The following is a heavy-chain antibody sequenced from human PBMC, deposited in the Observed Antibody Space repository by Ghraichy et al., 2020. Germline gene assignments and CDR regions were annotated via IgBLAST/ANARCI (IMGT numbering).Heavy chain of an antibody. J-gene: IGHJ5*02. CDR1: GGSISSSSYY. CDR3: ARQGGYCSGGSCYTNWFDP. D-gene: IGHD2-15*01. V-gene: IGHV4-39*01. CDR2: IYYSGST. Sequence: SETLSLTCTVSGGSISSSSYYWGWIRQPPRKGLEWIGSIYYSGSTYYNPSLKSRVTISVDTSKNQFSLKLSSVTAADTAVYYCARQGGYCSGGSCYTNWFDPWGQGTLVTVSS.